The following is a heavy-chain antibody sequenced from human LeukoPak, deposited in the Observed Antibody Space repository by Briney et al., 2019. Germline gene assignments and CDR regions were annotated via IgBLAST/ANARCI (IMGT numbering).Heavy chain of an antibody. CDR3: AKDRMMVRGGIPDY. CDR2: INGNGGGS. V-gene: IGHV3-23*01. CDR1: GFTFSDHA. J-gene: IGHJ4*02. Sequence: GGSLRLSCAASGFTFSDHAMSWVRQAPAKGLEWVSSINGNGGGSYYIDSVKGRFTVSRDNSEKALYLQMNNLRTEDTAVYYCAKDRMMVRGGIPDYWGQGTLVTVSS. D-gene: IGHD3-10*01.